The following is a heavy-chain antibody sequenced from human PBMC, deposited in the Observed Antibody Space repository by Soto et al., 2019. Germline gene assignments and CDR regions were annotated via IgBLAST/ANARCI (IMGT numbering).Heavy chain of an antibody. CDR1: GFTFSSYA. CDR2: ISYDGSNK. CDR3: ARDRDGPVEPAFDY. V-gene: IGHV3-30-3*01. Sequence: QVQLVESGGGVVQPGRSLRLSCAASGFTFSSYAMHWVRQAPGKGLEWVAVISYDGSNKYYADSVKGRFTISRDNSKNTLYLQMNSLRAEDTAVYYCARDRDGPVEPAFDYWGQGSLVTVAS. J-gene: IGHJ4*02.